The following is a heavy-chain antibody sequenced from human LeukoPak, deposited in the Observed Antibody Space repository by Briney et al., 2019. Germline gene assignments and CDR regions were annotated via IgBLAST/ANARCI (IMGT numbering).Heavy chain of an antibody. CDR1: GFTFSSYS. Sequence: GGSLRLSCAASGFTFSSYSMNWVRQAPGKGLGWVPSIGSSSSYIYYADSVKGRFTISRDNAKNSLYLQMNSLRAEDTAVYYCARRYGDFPYYMDVWGKGTTVTVSS. CDR2: IGSSSSYI. D-gene: IGHD4-17*01. CDR3: ARRYGDFPYYMDV. J-gene: IGHJ6*03. V-gene: IGHV3-21*01.